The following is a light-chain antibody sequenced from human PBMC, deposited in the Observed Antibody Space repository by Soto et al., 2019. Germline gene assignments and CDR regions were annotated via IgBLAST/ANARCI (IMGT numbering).Light chain of an antibody. Sequence: QSALTQPPSASGSPGQSVTISCTGSSSDVGRHKYVSWYQQHPGKAPKLLIFEVNKRPSEVPDRFSASTSGITASLTVSGLQPEDEAAYYCSSYTDTDNFVIFGGGTKLTVL. CDR2: EVN. CDR1: SSDVGRHKY. V-gene: IGLV2-8*01. J-gene: IGLJ2*01. CDR3: SSYTDTDNFVI.